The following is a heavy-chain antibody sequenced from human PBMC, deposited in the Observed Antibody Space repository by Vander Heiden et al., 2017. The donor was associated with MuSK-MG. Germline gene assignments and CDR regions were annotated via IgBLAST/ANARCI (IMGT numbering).Heavy chain of an antibody. CDR1: GFTFSGSA. CDR3: TRQGAQ. V-gene: IGHV3-73*02. Sequence: EVQLVESGGGLVQPGGSLKLSCAASGFTFSGSAMHWVRQASGKGLEWVGRIRSKANRYATAYAASVKGRFTISRDDSKNTAYLQMNSLKTEDTAGYYCTRQGAQWGQGTLVTVSS. CDR2: IRSKANRYAT. J-gene: IGHJ4*02. D-gene: IGHD3-16*01.